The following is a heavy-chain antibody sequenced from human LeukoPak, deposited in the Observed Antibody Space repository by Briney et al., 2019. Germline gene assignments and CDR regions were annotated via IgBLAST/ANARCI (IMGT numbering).Heavy chain of an antibody. CDR1: GFTFSTYS. J-gene: IGHJ4*02. V-gene: IGHV3-48*01. Sequence: GGSLRLSCAASGFTFSTYSMNWVRQAPQKGLEWVSYISSSSSTIYYADSVKGRFTISRDNAKNSLYLQMNSLRAEDTAVYYCARVTMVRGVIIRGTDYWGQGTLVTVSS. CDR3: ARVTMVRGVIIRGTDY. D-gene: IGHD3-10*01. CDR2: ISSSSSTI.